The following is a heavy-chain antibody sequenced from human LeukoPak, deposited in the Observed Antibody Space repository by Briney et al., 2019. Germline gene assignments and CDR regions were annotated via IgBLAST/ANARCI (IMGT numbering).Heavy chain of an antibody. Sequence: SETQSFTCAVCGGSFSACYWTWLRQPPGKGLEWIGEINHSGSANYNPSLKSQVTISLDTSNNQSYLKRSSVTAADTAVYYCAGGQGTVTTQWGERTLGTLSP. CDR2: INHSGSA. J-gene: IGHJ4*02. CDR1: GGSFSACY. CDR3: AGGQGTVTTQ. D-gene: IGHD4-17*01. V-gene: IGHV4-34*01.